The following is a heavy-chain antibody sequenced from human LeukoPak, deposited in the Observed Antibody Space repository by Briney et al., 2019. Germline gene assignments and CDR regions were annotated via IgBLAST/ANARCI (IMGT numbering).Heavy chain of an antibody. CDR3: AKDRTVAFDYYFDY. D-gene: IGHD4-11*01. CDR2: ISVSGGST. V-gene: IGHV3-23*01. J-gene: IGHJ4*02. Sequence: GGSLRLSCAASGFTFSSYAMSWVRQAPGKGLGWVSGISVSGGSTYYADSVKGRLTIPREHSKSMLYLQVNSLRAEDTAVYYCAKDRTVAFDYYFDYWGQGTLVTVSS. CDR1: GFTFSSYA.